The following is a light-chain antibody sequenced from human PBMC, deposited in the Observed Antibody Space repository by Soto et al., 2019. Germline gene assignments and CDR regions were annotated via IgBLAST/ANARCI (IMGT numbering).Light chain of an antibody. V-gene: IGKV3-15*01. CDR2: DAS. CDR3: QQYNDWPPYT. Sequence: EIVMTQSPATLSVSPGERATLSCRASQSVRSNLAWYQQKPGQPPRLLIYDASTRATRIPARFSGSASGTEFTLTISSLQSEDFAVYYCQQYNDWPPYTFGQGTKLEIK. J-gene: IGKJ2*01. CDR1: QSVRSN.